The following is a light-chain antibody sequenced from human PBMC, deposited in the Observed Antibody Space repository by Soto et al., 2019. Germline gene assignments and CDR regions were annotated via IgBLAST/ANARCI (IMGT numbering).Light chain of an antibody. Sequence: DIQMTQSPSSLSASVGDRDTITCRASQSISSYLNWYQQKPGKAPKXLIYAASSLQSGVPSRFSGSGSGTDFTLTISSLQPEDFATYYCQQSYSTPRTLGQGTKVDIK. CDR2: AAS. V-gene: IGKV1-39*01. CDR3: QQSYSTPRT. CDR1: QSISSY. J-gene: IGKJ1*01.